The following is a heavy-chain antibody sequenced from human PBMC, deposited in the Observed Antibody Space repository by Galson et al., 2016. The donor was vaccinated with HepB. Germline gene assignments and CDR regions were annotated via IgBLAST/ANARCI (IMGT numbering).Heavy chain of an antibody. D-gene: IGHD3-16*01. CDR3: ARDLGAMAAADQLDF. J-gene: IGHJ4*02. V-gene: IGHV3-7*03. CDR2: IRGDGIVS. CDR1: GSTFNAHW. Sequence: SLRLSCAASGSTFNAHWMNWVRQAPGKGLEWVANIRGDGIVSYYAESVKGRFTISRDNAKNSVYLQMNGLRPEDTAFYYCARDLGAMAAADQLDFWGQGTLVTVSS.